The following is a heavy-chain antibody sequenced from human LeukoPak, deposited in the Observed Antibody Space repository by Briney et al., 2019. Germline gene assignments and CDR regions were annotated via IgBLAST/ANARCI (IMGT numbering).Heavy chain of an antibody. CDR2: VHSSGKT. D-gene: IGHD6-13*01. CDR1: GGSISDSSFY. CDR3: ARCLATGGRVSFDY. V-gene: IGHV4-39*01. J-gene: IGHJ4*02. Sequence: PSETLSLTCTVSGGSISDSSFYWGWIRQSPGKGLGWIVSVHSSGKTTYAPALNSRVTLSVAKSKNQFSLNLSSVPAADTAVYYCARCLATGGRVSFDYWGQGTLVTVSS.